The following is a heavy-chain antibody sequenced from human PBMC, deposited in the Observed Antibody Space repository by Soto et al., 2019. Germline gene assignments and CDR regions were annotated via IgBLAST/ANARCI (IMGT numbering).Heavy chain of an antibody. Sequence: QVQLVQSGAEVKKPGSSVKVSCKASGGTFSSYTISWVRQAPGQGLEWMGRIIPILGIANYAQKFQGRVTITADKSTSTAYMELSSLRSEDTAVYYCARESPSLAFPGFSYFDYWGQGTLVTVSS. V-gene: IGHV1-69*08. CDR3: ARESPSLAFPGFSYFDY. J-gene: IGHJ4*02. D-gene: IGHD3-3*02. CDR1: GGTFSSYT. CDR2: IIPILGIA.